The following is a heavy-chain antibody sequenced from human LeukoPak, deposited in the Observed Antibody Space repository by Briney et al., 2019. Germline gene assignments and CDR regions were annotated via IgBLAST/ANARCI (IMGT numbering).Heavy chain of an antibody. CDR1: GFTFSSYA. V-gene: IGHV3-30*04. D-gene: IGHD3-10*01. Sequence: GGSLRLSCAASGFTFSSYAMHWVRQAPGKGLEWVAVISYDGSNKYYADSVKGRFTISRDNSKNTLYLQMNSLRAEDTAVYYCAKVYGSGSYYNVVAGDMYNWFDPWGQGTLVTVSS. CDR3: AKVYGSGSYYNVVAGDMYNWFDP. CDR2: ISYDGSNK. J-gene: IGHJ5*02.